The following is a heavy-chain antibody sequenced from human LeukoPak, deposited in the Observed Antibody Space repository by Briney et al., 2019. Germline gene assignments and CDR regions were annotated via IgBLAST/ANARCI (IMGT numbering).Heavy chain of an antibody. CDR1: GGSISSSSYY. D-gene: IGHD5-18*01. J-gene: IGHJ4*02. CDR3: AKPGVDTADSFDY. V-gene: IGHV4-39*01. CDR2: IYYSGST. Sequence: PSETLSLTCTVSGGSISSSSYYWGWIRQPPGKGLEWIGSIYYSGSTYYNPSLKSRVTISVDTSKNQFSLKLSSVTAADTAVYYCAKPGVDTADSFDYWGQGTLVTVSS.